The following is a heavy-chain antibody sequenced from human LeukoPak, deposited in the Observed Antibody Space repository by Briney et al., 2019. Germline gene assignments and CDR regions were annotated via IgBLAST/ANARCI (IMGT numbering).Heavy chain of an antibody. CDR1: GYTFTSYG. V-gene: IGHV1-18*01. J-gene: IGHJ6*03. CDR2: ISAYNGNI. CDR3: ARDYGDYVGAQTNYYYYMDV. D-gene: IGHD4-17*01. Sequence: ASVKVSCKASGYTFTSYGISWVRQAPGQGLEWMGWISAYNGNINYAQKLQGRVTMTTDTSTSTAYMELRSLRSDDTAVYYCARDYGDYVGAQTNYYYYMDVWGKGTTVTVSS.